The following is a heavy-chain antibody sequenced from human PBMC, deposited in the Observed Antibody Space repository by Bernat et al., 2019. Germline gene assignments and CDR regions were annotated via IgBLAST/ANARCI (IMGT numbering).Heavy chain of an antibody. CDR2: ISYDGSNK. Sequence: VQLVESGGGLVQPGGSLRLSCAASGFTFSSYAMHWVRQAPGKGLEWVAVISYDGSNKYYADSVKGRFTISRDNSKNTLYLQMNSLRAEDTAVYYCARDLNYYDSSGPTGYWGQGTLVTVSS. J-gene: IGHJ4*02. D-gene: IGHD3-22*01. V-gene: IGHV3-30-3*01. CDR1: GFTFSSYA. CDR3: ARDLNYYDSSGPTGY.